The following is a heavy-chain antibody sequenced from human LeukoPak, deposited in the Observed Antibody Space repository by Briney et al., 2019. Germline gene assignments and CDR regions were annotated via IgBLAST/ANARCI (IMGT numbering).Heavy chain of an antibody. D-gene: IGHD3-16*01. V-gene: IGHV4-59*08. J-gene: IGHJ4*02. CDR3: ARHILHLGESH. CDR2: IYNTGRT. Sequence: PSETLSLTCTVSGGSISDYYLSWLRQPPGKGLEWIGYIYNTGRTNYNPSLKSRITISVDTSKNQFSLKLSSVTAADTAVYYCARHILHLGESHWGQGIQVTVSS. CDR1: GGSISDYY.